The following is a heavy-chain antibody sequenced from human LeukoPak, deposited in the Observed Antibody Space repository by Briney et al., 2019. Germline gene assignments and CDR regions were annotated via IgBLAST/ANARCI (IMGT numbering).Heavy chain of an antibody. CDR1: GFTFSDYY. CDR3: ARDEASLNCGGDCYDAFDI. D-gene: IGHD2-21*02. Sequence: GGSLRLSCAASGFTFSDYYMSWIRQAPGKGLEWVSYISSSGSTIYYADSVKGRFTISRDNAKNSLYLQMNSLRAEDTAVYYCARDEASLNCGGDCYDAFDIWGQGTMVTVSS. CDR2: ISSSGSTI. J-gene: IGHJ3*02. V-gene: IGHV3-11*04.